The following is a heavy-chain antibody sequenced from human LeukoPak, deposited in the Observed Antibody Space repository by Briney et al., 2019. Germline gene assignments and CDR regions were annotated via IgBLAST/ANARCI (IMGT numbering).Heavy chain of an antibody. Sequence: PGGSLRLSCAASGFTFSSYWMHWVRQAPGKGLVWVSRINSDGSSTSYADSVKGRFTISRDNAKNTMYLQMNSLRAEDTAVYYCASKVLVGVIGDAFDIWGQGTMVTVSS. CDR1: GFTFSSYW. D-gene: IGHD3-10*01. CDR3: ASKVLVGVIGDAFDI. V-gene: IGHV3-74*01. CDR2: INSDGSST. J-gene: IGHJ3*02.